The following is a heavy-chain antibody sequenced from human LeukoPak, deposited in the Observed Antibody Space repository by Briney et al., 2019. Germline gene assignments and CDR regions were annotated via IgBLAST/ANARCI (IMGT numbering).Heavy chain of an antibody. Sequence: ASVKVSCKASGYTFTGYYMHWVRQATGQGLEWMGWMNPNSGNTGYAQKFQGRVTMTRNTSISTAYMELSSLRSEDTAVYYCARGLSYYYDSSGYSNWGQGTLVTVST. CDR3: ARGLSYYYDSSGYSN. V-gene: IGHV1-8*02. D-gene: IGHD3-22*01. CDR2: MNPNSGNT. J-gene: IGHJ4*02. CDR1: GYTFTGYY.